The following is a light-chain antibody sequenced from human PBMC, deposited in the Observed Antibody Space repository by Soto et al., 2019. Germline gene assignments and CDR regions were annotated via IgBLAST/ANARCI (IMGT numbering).Light chain of an antibody. J-gene: IGKJ1*01. CDR2: GAS. V-gene: IGKV3-15*01. CDR3: QQYANWPPWT. Sequence: EIARTQSPATLSVSPGGRATLAGGASHNIDRRLAWYQLKRGQPPRLLIHGASTRTTGVAPRFSGSGSGTEYTLTISSLQSEDFAVYFCQQYANWPPWTFGQGTKVEI. CDR1: HNIDRR.